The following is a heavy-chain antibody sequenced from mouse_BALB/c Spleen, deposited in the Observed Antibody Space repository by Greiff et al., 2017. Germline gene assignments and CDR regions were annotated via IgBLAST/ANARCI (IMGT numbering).Heavy chain of an antibody. V-gene: IGHV5-9-4*01. J-gene: IGHJ4*01. Sequence: EVKLMESGGGLVKPGGSLKLSCAASGFTFSSYAMSWVRQSPEKRLEWVAEISSGGSYTYYPDTVTGRFTISRDNAKNTLYLEMSSLRSEDTAMYYCARGTTARGAMDYWGQGTSVTVSS. CDR3: ARGTTARGAMDY. CDR1: GFTFSSYA. D-gene: IGHD1-2*01. CDR2: ISSGGSYT.